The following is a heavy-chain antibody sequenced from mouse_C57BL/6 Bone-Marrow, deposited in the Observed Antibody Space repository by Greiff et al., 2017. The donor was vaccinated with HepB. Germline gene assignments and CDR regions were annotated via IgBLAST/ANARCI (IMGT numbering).Heavy chain of an antibody. Sequence: QLKESGPGLVKPSQTVFLTCTVTGISITTGNYWWSWIRQFPGNKLEWIGYIYYSGTITYNPSLTSRTTITRDTPKNQFYLEMNSLTAEDTATYYCARYDYEDDYFDYWGQGTTLTVSS. J-gene: IGHJ2*01. CDR2: IYYSGTI. V-gene: IGHV3-5*01. CDR3: ARYDYEDDYFDY. CDR1: GISITTGNYW. D-gene: IGHD2-4*01.